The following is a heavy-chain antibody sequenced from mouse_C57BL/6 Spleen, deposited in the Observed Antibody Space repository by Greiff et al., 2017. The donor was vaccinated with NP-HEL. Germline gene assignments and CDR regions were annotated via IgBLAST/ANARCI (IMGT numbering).Heavy chain of an antibody. V-gene: IGHV5-17*01. CDR1: GFTFSDYG. Sequence: EVKLMESGGGLVKPGGSLKLSCAASGFTFSDYGMHWVRQAPEKGLEWVAYISSGSSTIYYADTVKGRFTISRDNAKNTLFLQMTSLRSEDTAMYYCARPNRFEYYGSSYYFDYWGQGTTLTVSS. J-gene: IGHJ2*01. CDR3: ARPNRFEYYGSSYYFDY. CDR2: ISSGSSTI. D-gene: IGHD1-1*01.